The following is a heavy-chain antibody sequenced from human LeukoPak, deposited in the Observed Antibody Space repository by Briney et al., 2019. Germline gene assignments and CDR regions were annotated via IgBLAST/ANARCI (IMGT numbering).Heavy chain of an antibody. CDR3: ARARGDYGWIDY. J-gene: IGHJ4*02. D-gene: IGHD4-17*01. V-gene: IGHV4-59*01. CDR2: ILYSGST. CDR1: GVSFSSNY. Sequence: PSETLSLTCTVSGVSFSSNYWSWIRQPPGKGLEWIGYILYSGSTNYHPSLKSRVNISADTSKNQVSLKLSSVTAADTAIYYCARARGDYGWIDYWGQGTLVTVSS.